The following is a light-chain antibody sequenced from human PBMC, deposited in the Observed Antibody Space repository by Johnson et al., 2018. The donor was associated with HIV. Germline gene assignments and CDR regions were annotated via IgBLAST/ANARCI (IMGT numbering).Light chain of an antibody. CDR2: DNN. CDR3: GTWDNSLGNGGG. Sequence: QSVLTQPPSVSAAPGQKVTISCSGSSSNIGNNYVSWYQQLPGTAPKLLIYDNNKRPSGIPDRFSGSKSGTSATLGITGLQTGAEADYYCGTWDNSLGNGGGFGTGTKVTVL. V-gene: IGLV1-51*01. J-gene: IGLJ1*01. CDR1: SSNIGNNY.